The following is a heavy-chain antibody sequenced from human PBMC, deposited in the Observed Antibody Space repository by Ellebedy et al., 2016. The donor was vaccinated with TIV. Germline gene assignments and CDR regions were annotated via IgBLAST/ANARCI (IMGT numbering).Heavy chain of an antibody. CDR1: GYTFTSYG. CDR2: ISAYNGNT. Sequence: ASVKVSCKASGYTFTSYGISWVRQAPGQGLEWMGWISAYNGNTNYAQKLQGRVTMTRDTSISTAYMELSSLRSEDTAVYYCARAASLRWSLAAMGYWGQGTLVTVSS. CDR3: ARAASLRWSLAAMGY. D-gene: IGHD6-6*01. V-gene: IGHV1-18*01. J-gene: IGHJ4*02.